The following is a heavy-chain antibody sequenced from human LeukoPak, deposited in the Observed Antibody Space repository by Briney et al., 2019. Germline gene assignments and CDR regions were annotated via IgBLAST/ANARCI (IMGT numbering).Heavy chain of an antibody. V-gene: IGHV4-34*01. D-gene: IGHD5-18*01. Sequence: SETLSLTCAVYGGSFSGYYWSWIRQPPGKGLEWIGEINHSGSTNYNPSLKSRVTISVDTSKNQFSLKLSSMTAADTAVYYCARSRRGYSYGYWFDPWGQGTLVTVSS. CDR2: INHSGST. CDR3: ARSRRGYSYGYWFDP. J-gene: IGHJ5*02. CDR1: GGSFSGYY.